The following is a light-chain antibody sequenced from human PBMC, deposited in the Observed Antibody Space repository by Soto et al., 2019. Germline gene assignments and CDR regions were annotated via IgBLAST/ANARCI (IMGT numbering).Light chain of an antibody. J-gene: IGKJ4*01. CDR1: QRVSSDY. V-gene: IGKV3-20*01. CDR2: RAS. CDR3: QQYGSSPLT. Sequence: EIVLTQSPGTLSLSPGERATLSCRASQRVSSDYLAWYQQKPGQTPKVLIYRASSRATGIPDRFSGSGSGTDFTFTIIRLEPEDFSVYYCQQYGSSPLTFGGGTKVEIK.